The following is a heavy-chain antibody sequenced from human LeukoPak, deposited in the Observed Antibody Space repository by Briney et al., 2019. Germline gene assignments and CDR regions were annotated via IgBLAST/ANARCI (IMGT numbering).Heavy chain of an antibody. J-gene: IGHJ4*02. V-gene: IGHV1-8*01. D-gene: IGHD6-19*01. CDR1: GYTFTSCD. CDR3: ARGSSGRRDN. CDR2: MNPNSGNT. Sequence: GASVKVSCKASGYTFTSCDINWERQATGQGLEWMGWMNPNSGNTGYGQSFQGKITMTRDISIGTDYMELSTLTSEDTAIYYCARGSSGRRDNWGQGTLVTVSA.